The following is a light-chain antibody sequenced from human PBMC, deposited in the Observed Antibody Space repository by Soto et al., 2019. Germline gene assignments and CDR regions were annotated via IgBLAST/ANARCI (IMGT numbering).Light chain of an antibody. CDR2: DVN. J-gene: IGLJ1*01. V-gene: IGLV2-14*03. CDR3: CSYIGHYIYV. Sequence: QSVLTQPASVSGSPGQSITISCTGTTSDVGGYNYVTWYQQYPGQAPKIIIYDVNRRPPGVSDRFSGSKSGNTASLTVSDLQAGDEADYFCCSYIGHYIYVFGTGTKLTVL. CDR1: TSDVGGYNY.